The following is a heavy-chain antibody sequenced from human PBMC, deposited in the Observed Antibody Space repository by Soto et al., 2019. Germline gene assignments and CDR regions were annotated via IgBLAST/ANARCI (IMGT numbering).Heavy chain of an antibody. CDR1: DFTFSDYY. V-gene: IGHV3-11*01. D-gene: IGHD1-1*01. CDR3: ARGTPNGNLPLDD. J-gene: IGHJ4*02. Sequence: GGFRSFSGATGDFTFSDYYITLIHQAQGKGMEWVSYISISGSTIFYADSVRGRFTISRDNAKNSLYLQMNSLRAEDTAVYYCARGTPNGNLPLDDWGQGTLVTVSS. CDR2: ISISGSTI.